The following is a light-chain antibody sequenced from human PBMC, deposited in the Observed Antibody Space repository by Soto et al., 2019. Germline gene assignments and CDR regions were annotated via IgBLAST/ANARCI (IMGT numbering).Light chain of an antibody. J-gene: IGLJ1*01. CDR3: LLYYDTIRV. V-gene: IGLV7-46*01. Sequence: QAVVTQEPSLTVSPGGTVTLTCGSSTGTVTTYHFPYWFQHKPGQAPTALIFDTRNRHSWTPARFSGPLRGGKAALTLSGAEPEDEADYYCLLYYDTIRVFGGGTKGTV. CDR2: DTR. CDR1: TGTVTTYHF.